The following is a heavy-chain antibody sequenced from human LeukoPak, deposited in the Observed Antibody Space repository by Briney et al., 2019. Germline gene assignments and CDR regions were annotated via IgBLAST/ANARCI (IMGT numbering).Heavy chain of an antibody. Sequence: SETLSLTCTVSGGSISSYYWSWIRQPPGKGLEWVGYIYYSGSTNYNPSLKSRVTISVDTSKHPFSLKLSSVTAADTAVYYCARALIVVVPAASNWFDPWGQGTLVTVSS. CDR2: IYYSGST. CDR3: ARALIVVVPAASNWFDP. J-gene: IGHJ5*02. CDR1: GGSISSYY. V-gene: IGHV4-59*01. D-gene: IGHD2-2*01.